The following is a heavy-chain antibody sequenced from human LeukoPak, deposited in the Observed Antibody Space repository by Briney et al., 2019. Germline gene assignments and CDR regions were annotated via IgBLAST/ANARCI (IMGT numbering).Heavy chain of an antibody. CDR1: GYTFTSYA. CDR3: ARDRWLQPPDAFDI. CDR2: INAGNGNT. V-gene: IGHV1-3*01. D-gene: IGHD5-24*01. J-gene: IGHJ3*02. Sequence: ASVKVSCKASGYTFTSYAMHWVRQAPGQRLEWMGWINAGNGNTKYSQKFQGRVTITRDTSASTAYMELSSLRSEDTAVYYCARDRWLQPPDAFDIGGQGTMVTVSS.